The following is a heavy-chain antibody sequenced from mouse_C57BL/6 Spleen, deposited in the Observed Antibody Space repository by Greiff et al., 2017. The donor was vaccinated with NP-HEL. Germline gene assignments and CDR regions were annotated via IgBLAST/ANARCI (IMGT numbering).Heavy chain of an antibody. J-gene: IGHJ2*01. D-gene: IGHD4-1*01. V-gene: IGHV1-82*01. Sequence: QVQLQQSGPELVKPGASVKISCKASGYAFSSSWMNWVKPRPGKGLEWIGRIYPGDGDTNYNGKFKGKATLTADKSSSTAYMQLSSLTSEDSAVYFCARGGTLGTDYWGQGTTLTVSS. CDR3: ARGGTLGTDY. CDR1: GYAFSSSW. CDR2: IYPGDGDT.